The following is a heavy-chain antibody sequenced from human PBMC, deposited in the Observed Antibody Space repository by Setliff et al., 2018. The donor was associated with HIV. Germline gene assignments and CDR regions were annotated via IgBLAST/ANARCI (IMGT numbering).Heavy chain of an antibody. Sequence: ASVKVSCKASGYTFTSFVMNWVRQAPGQGLEWMGWINTNTGNPTYAQGFTGRFVFSLDTSVSTAYLQISSLKAEDTAVYYCARVGGFGEFIENWFDPWGQGTLVTVPS. CDR3: ARVGGFGEFIENWFDP. D-gene: IGHD3-10*01. J-gene: IGHJ5*02. CDR2: INTNTGNP. CDR1: GYTFTSFV. V-gene: IGHV7-4-1*02.